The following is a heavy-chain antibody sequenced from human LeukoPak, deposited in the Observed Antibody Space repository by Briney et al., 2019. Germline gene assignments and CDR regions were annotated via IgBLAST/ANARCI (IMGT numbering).Heavy chain of an antibody. CDR1: GYSFTSYW. CDR3: ARLRWAAGDGYYFDY. J-gene: IGHJ4*02. D-gene: IGHD6-13*01. V-gene: IGHV5-51*01. CDR2: INLDDSDT. Sequence: GESLKISCKGSGYSFTSYWIGWVRQMTGKGLEWMGIINLDDSDTRYSPSFQGQVTISVDKSISTAYLQWSSLKASDTAMYYCARLRWAAGDGYYFDYWGQGTLVTVSS.